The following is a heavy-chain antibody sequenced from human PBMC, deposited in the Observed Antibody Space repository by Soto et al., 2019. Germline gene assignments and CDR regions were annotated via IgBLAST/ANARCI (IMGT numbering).Heavy chain of an antibody. Sequence: QVQLVQSGAEVKKPGSSVKVSCKASGGTFSSYAISWVRQAPGQGLEWMGGIIPIFGTANYAQKFQGRVTITADKSTSTAYMELSSLRSEDTAVYYCAREPGIAAAGTDYYYGMDVWGQGTTVTVSS. CDR3: AREPGIAAAGTDYYYGMDV. V-gene: IGHV1-69*06. D-gene: IGHD6-13*01. J-gene: IGHJ6*02. CDR2: IIPIFGTA. CDR1: GGTFSSYA.